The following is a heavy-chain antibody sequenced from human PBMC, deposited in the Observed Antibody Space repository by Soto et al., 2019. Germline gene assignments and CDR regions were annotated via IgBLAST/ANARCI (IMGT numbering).Heavy chain of an antibody. J-gene: IGHJ4*02. CDR3: ARDRKEMVRGVIIYGY. Sequence: ASVKVSCKASGYTFTSYGISWVRQAPGQGLEWMGWISAYNGNTNYAQKLQGRVTMTTDTSTSTAYMELRSLRSDDKDVYYCARDRKEMVRGVIIYGYWGQGKLVNVSS. CDR2: ISAYNGNT. V-gene: IGHV1-18*01. D-gene: IGHD3-10*01. CDR1: GYTFTSYG.